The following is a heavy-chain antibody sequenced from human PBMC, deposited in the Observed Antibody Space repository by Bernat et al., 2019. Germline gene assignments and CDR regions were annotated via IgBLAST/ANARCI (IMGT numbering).Heavy chain of an antibody. J-gene: IGHJ4*02. D-gene: IGHD6-6*01. Sequence: QVQLVESGGGVVQPGRSLRLSCTASGFTFSTYAMHWVRQAPGKGLEWVAVISYDGIEKYSADSVKGRFTISRDNSKNPLFLQMNSLRPEDTAVYYCARYKGYSSSSGSLGYWGQGTLVTVSS. CDR3: ARYKGYSSSSGSLGY. CDR2: ISYDGIEK. V-gene: IGHV3-30-3*01. CDR1: GFTFSTYA.